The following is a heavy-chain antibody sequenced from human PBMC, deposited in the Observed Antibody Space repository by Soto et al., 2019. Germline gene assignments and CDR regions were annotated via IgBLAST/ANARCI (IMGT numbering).Heavy chain of an antibody. CDR2: IYYSGST. Sequence: SETLSLTCAVPGGSISSYYWSWIRQPPGKGLECIGYIYYSGSTNYNPSLKSRVTISVDTSKNQFSLKLSSVTAADTAVYYCARDSMDYGDYHYYGMDVWGQGTTVT. J-gene: IGHJ6*02. CDR1: GGSISSYY. CDR3: ARDSMDYGDYHYYGMDV. V-gene: IGHV4-59*01. D-gene: IGHD4-17*01.